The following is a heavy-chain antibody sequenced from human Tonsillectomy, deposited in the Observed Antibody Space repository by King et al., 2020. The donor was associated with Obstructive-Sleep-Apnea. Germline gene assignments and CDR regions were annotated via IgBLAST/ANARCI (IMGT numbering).Heavy chain of an antibody. CDR1: GYSFTSYW. V-gene: IGHV5-51*01. CDR3: TRRAGGKGSSPTLDY. Sequence: FQLVQSGAEVKKPGESLKISCKGSGYSFTSYWIGWVRQMPGKGLEWMGIIYPGDSDTRYSPSFQGQVTISADKSISTAYLQWSRLKASDTAMYYCTRRAGGKGSSPTLDYWGQGTLVTVSS. J-gene: IGHJ4*02. D-gene: IGHD6-6*01. CDR2: IYPGDSDT.